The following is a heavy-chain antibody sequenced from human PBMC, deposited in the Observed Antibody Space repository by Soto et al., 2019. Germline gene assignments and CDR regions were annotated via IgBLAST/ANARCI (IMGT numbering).Heavy chain of an antibody. Sequence: ASVKVSCKASGYTFFTYDISWVRQAPGQVLEWMGWISTYSGDTKYAQKFQGRVTMTTDTSTTTAYLELRSLRSDDTAVYYCARHHGPTTSENWFDPWGQGTLVTVSS. V-gene: IGHV1-18*01. CDR1: GYTFFTYD. D-gene: IGHD5-12*01. CDR2: ISTYSGDT. CDR3: ARHHGPTTSENWFDP. J-gene: IGHJ5*02.